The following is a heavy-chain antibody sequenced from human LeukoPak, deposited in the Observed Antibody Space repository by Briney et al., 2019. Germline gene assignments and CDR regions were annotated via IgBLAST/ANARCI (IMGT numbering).Heavy chain of an antibody. V-gene: IGHV3-30*02. J-gene: IGHJ4*02. Sequence: GGSLRLSCAASGFTFSSYGMHWVRQAPGKGLEGVAFIRYDGSNKYYADSVKGRFTISRDNSKNTLYLQMNSLRAEDTAVYYCAKDRTYYYDSSGYYFDYWGQGTLVTVSS. D-gene: IGHD3-22*01. CDR3: AKDRTYYYDSSGYYFDY. CDR1: GFTFSSYG. CDR2: IRYDGSNK.